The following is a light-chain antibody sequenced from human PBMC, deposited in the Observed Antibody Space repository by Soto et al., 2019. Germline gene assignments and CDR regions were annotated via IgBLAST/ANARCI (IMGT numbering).Light chain of an antibody. CDR1: PSVSSH. J-gene: IGKJ1*01. Sequence: EIVLTQSPGTLSLSPGERATLCCRASPSVSSHLAWYQQKPGQAPRLLIYDASNRATGIPARFSGSGSGTDFTLTISSLEPEDFAVYHCVQRATWPWTFGQGSKVEIK. CDR2: DAS. CDR3: VQRATWPWT. V-gene: IGKV3-11*01.